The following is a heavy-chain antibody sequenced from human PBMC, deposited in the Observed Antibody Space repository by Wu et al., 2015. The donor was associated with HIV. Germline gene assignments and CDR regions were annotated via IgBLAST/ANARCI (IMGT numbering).Heavy chain of an antibody. J-gene: IGHJ5*02. CDR2: IIPVFGTT. CDR3: AGGILVRGSERWFDP. Sequence: QVQLVQSGAEVKKPGSSVNVSCQAFGGTFSGYAVNWVRQAPGQGLEWMGGIIPVFGTTSYAQKFRGRVTITTDASTNTAYMELTGLRSADTAVNYCAGGILVRGSERWFDPWGQGTLVTVSS. D-gene: IGHD1-1*01. V-gene: IGHV1-69*05. CDR1: GGTFSGYA.